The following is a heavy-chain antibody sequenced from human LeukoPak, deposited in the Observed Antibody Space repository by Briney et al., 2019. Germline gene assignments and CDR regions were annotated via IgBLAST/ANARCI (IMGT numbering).Heavy chain of an antibody. CDR2: IVVGSGNT. J-gene: IGHJ6*02. V-gene: IGHV1-58*01. CDR3: AAAPPGTFMDV. CDR1: GFTFTSSA. D-gene: IGHD6-13*01. Sequence: GTSVKVSCKASGFTFTSSAVQWVRQARGQRLEWIGWIVVGSGNTNYAQKFQERVTITRDMSTSTAYMELCSLRSEDTAVYYCAAAPPGTFMDVWGQGTTVTVSS.